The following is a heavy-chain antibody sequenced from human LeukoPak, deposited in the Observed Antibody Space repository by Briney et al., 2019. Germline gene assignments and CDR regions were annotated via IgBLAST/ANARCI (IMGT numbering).Heavy chain of an antibody. Sequence: GGSLRLSCAASGFTFSNYGMSWVRQAPGKGLEWVSTISGSGGNTYYADSVKGRFTISRDTSKNTLYLQMNSPRAEDTAVYYCARGHYDSSGYYIGPFDYWGQGTLVTVFS. CDR1: GFTFSNYG. CDR3: ARGHYDSSGYYIGPFDY. J-gene: IGHJ4*02. CDR2: ISGSGGNT. D-gene: IGHD3-22*01. V-gene: IGHV3-23*01.